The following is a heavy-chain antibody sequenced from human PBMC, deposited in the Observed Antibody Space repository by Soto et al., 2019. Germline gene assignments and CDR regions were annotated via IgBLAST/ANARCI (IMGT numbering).Heavy chain of an antibody. Sequence: ASVKVSCKASGYTFTSYCMHWVRQAPGQGLEWMGIINPSGGSTTYAQRFQGRVTMTRDTSTSTVYMDLSSLRSEDTAVYYCARSVEMATIGDYWGQGTLVTVSS. CDR3: ARSVEMATIGDY. V-gene: IGHV1-46*01. J-gene: IGHJ4*02. CDR1: GYTFTSYC. D-gene: IGHD5-12*01. CDR2: INPSGGST.